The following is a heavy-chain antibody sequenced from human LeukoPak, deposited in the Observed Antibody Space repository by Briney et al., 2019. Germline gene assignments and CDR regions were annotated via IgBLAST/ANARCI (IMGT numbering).Heavy chain of an antibody. Sequence: SGTLPLTCAVSGGSISSSNWWSWVRQPPGKGLEWIGEIYHSGSTNYNPSLKSRVTISVDTSKNQFSLKLSSVTAADTAVYYCASDCGGDCYSGYWGQGTLVTVSS. J-gene: IGHJ4*02. D-gene: IGHD2-21*02. V-gene: IGHV4-4*02. CDR1: GGSISSSNW. CDR2: IYHSGST. CDR3: ASDCGGDCYSGY.